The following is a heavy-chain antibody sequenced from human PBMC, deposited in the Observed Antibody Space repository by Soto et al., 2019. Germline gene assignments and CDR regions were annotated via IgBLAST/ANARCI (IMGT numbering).Heavy chain of an antibody. Sequence: EVHLVESGGGLVKPGGSLRLSCAVSGFTFSSCTMNWVRQAPGKGLEWVSSISPSSGHIYYADSVEGRLTISRDNAKNSLFMQMIGLTAEDTAVYYYYGCSGGAYTPNYGMAVWGQGPTVTVSS. CDR1: GFTFSSCT. D-gene: IGHD2-15*01. V-gene: IGHV3-21*06. CDR3: YGCSGGAYTPNYGMAV. J-gene: IGHJ6*02. CDR2: ISPSSGHI.